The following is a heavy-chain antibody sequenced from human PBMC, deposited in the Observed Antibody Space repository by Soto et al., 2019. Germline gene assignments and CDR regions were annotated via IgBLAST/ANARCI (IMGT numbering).Heavy chain of an antibody. CDR1: GYTFSSYA. CDR2: ISGSGGST. J-gene: IGHJ4*02. D-gene: IGHD6-19*01. V-gene: IGHV3-23*01. Sequence: EVQLLESGGGLVQPGRSLRLSCGASGYTFSSYAMSWVRQAPGKGLEWVSAISGSGGSTYYADSVKGRFTISRDNSKNTLYLQMNSLRAEDTAVYYCAKESGQWLVEYYFDYWGQGTLVTVSS. CDR3: AKESGQWLVEYYFDY.